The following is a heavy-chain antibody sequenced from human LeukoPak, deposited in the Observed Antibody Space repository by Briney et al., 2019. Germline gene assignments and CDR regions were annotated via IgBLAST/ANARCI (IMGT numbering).Heavy chain of an antibody. D-gene: IGHD3-10*01. J-gene: IGHJ3*02. Sequence: TGGSLRLSCAASGFTFSSYAMSWVRQAPGKGLEWVSAISGSGGSTYYADSVKGRFTISRDNSKNMLYLQMNSLRAEDTALYYCARSRIKTSSYAFDIWGQGTMVTVSS. CDR3: ARSRIKTSSYAFDI. CDR1: GFTFSSYA. V-gene: IGHV3-23*01. CDR2: ISGSGGST.